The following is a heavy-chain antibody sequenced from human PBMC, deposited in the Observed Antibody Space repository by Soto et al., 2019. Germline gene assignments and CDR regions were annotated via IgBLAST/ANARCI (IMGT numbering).Heavy chain of an antibody. J-gene: IGHJ4*02. D-gene: IGHD3-3*01. V-gene: IGHV3-23*01. Sequence: VQLLESGGDLVQPGGSLRLSCVTSRFTFNTFAMSLVRQAPGEGLEWVSAINAGGGNTHYADSVKGRFTISRDNSKNTLYLQMDSLRAEDTAVYYCAKHTYSDFWPGHYYYLDFWGQGTLVTVSS. CDR1: RFTFNTFA. CDR3: AKHTYSDFWPGHYYYLDF. CDR2: INAGGGNT.